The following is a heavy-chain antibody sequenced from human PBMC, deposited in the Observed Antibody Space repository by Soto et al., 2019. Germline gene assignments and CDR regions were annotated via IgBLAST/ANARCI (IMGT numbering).Heavy chain of an antibody. D-gene: IGHD2-2*01. CDR2: INAGNGNT. J-gene: IGHJ5*02. V-gene: IGHV1-3*01. CDR3: ARDWNCTNTRCQNCFDP. Sequence: ASVKVSCKASGYTFTSYAMHWVRQAPGQRLEWMGWINAGNGNTKYSQKFQGRVTITRDTSASTAYMELSSLRSDDTAVYYCARDWNCTNTRCQNCFDPWGQGTLVTVSS. CDR1: GYTFTSYA.